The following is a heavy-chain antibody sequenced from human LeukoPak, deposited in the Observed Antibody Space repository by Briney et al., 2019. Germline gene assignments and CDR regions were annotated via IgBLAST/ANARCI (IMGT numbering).Heavy chain of an antibody. J-gene: IGHJ4*02. Sequence: GGSLRLSCAASGFSFSSYSMNWVRQAPGKGLEWVSYISVSGSILYHADSVKGRFTISRDNAKSSLFPQMSSLRAEDTAVYYCARVTISGSYYPDYWGQGTLVTVSS. CDR1: GFSFSSYS. CDR2: ISVSGSIL. V-gene: IGHV3-48*01. D-gene: IGHD3-10*01. CDR3: ARVTISGSYYPDY.